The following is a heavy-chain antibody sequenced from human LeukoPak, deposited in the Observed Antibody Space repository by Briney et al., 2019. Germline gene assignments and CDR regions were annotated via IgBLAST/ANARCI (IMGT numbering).Heavy chain of an antibody. Sequence: PGRSLRLSCAASGFTFSSYAMHGVRPAPGKGLKWVAVISYNGNNKYYADSVKGRFTISRDNYENTLYLQMNSLRAEDTAVYYCARDRTEGDAFDIWGQGTMVTVSS. J-gene: IGHJ3*02. V-gene: IGHV3-30*04. CDR2: ISYNGNNK. CDR1: GFTFSSYA. D-gene: IGHD1-14*01. CDR3: ARDRTEGDAFDI.